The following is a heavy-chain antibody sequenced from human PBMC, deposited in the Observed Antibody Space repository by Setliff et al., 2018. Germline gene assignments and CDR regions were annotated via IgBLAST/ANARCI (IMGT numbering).Heavy chain of an antibody. CDR2: ISHGVST. J-gene: IGHJ4*02. CDR1: GASVTSFDYY. CDR3: ARTHCTTTSCFYFHY. V-gene: IGHV4-30-4*01. Sequence: SETLSLTCTVSGASVTSFDYYWSWIRQPPGKGLEYIGHISHGVSTSYSPSLKSWPSISADTSKNQFSLKLTSVTAADTAVYYCARTHCTTTSCFYFHYWGQGTVVTVSS. D-gene: IGHD2-2*01.